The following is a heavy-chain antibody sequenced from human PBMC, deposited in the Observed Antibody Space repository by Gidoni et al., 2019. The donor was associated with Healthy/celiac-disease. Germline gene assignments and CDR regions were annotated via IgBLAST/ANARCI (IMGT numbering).Heavy chain of an antibody. Sequence: EVQLVESGGGLVKPGGSLRLSCAASGFTFSSYSMNWVRQAPGKGLEWVSSISSSSSYIYYADSVKGRFTISRDNAKNSLYLQMNSLRAEDTAVYYCAREVSSGWYSDFQHWGQGTLVTVSS. J-gene: IGHJ1*01. CDR3: AREVSSGWYSDFQH. CDR1: GFTFSSYS. D-gene: IGHD6-19*01. CDR2: ISSSSSYI. V-gene: IGHV3-21*01.